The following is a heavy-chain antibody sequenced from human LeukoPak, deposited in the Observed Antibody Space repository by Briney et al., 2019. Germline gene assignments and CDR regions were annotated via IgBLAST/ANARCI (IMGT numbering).Heavy chain of an antibody. Sequence: PGGSLRLSCAASGFTFSSYSMNWVRQAPGKGLVWVSSISSSSSYIYYADSVKGRFTISRDNAKNSLYLQMNSLRAEDTAVYYCARRGPYYDYVWGSEHFDYWGQGTLVTVSS. CDR3: ARRGPYYDYVWGSEHFDY. D-gene: IGHD3-16*01. CDR2: ISSSSSYI. J-gene: IGHJ4*02. V-gene: IGHV3-21*01. CDR1: GFTFSSYS.